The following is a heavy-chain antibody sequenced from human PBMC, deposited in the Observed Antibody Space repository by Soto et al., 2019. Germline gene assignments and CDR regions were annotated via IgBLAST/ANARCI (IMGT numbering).Heavy chain of an antibody. D-gene: IGHD1-1*01. CDR3: ARDDAFGNENAFDL. J-gene: IGHJ3*01. Sequence: QAQLVESGGGLVQPGTSMRLSCAVSGFSFITYGFHWVRQPPGKGLEWVAVISPKGHSDSVEGRFTISRDNSKDTLYLQMNNLRAEDTAVYYCARDDAFGNENAFDLWGRGTMVTVSS. V-gene: IGHV3-33*01. CDR1: GFSFITYG. CDR2: ISPK.